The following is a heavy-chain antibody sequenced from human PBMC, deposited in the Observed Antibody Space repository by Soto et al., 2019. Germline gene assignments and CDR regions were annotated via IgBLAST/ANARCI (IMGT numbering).Heavy chain of an antibody. CDR3: AKGSGGNCYSHFDY. D-gene: IGHD2-15*01. CDR1: GFTFSSYA. CDR2: ICGSGGAT. J-gene: IGHJ4*02. V-gene: IGHV3-23*01. Sequence: GGSLRLSCAASGFTFSSYAMSWVRQAPGKGLEWVSAICGSGGATYYTDSVKGRFSISRDNSKNTLHLQMNNLRAEDTAIYYCAKGSGGNCYSHFDYCGQGTLVTVSS.